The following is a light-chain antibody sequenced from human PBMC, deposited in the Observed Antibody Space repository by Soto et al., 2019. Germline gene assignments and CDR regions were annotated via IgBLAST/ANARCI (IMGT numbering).Light chain of an antibody. CDR2: RNN. J-gene: IGLJ2*01. V-gene: IGLV1-47*01. Sequence: QSVLTQPPSASGTPGQRVPTFCFGSGYNIGSNYVYWYQQLPGTAPKLLTYRNNQRPSGVPDRFSGSKSGTSASLAISGLRSEDEADYYCAAWDDSLSVVVFGGGTKLTVL. CDR1: GYNIGSNY. CDR3: AAWDDSLSVVV.